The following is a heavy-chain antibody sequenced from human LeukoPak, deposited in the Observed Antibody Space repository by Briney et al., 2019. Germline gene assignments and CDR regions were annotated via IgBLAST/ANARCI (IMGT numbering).Heavy chain of an antibody. Sequence: PGGSLRLSCAASGFTFSNAWMNWVRQAPGKGLEWVGRIKTKTDGGPTDYAAPVKGRFTISRDDSKNTLYLQMSSLKTEDTAVYYCTTNEAFDIWGQGTMVSVSS. CDR3: TTNEAFDI. CDR2: IKTKTDGGPT. CDR1: GFTFSNAW. J-gene: IGHJ3*02. V-gene: IGHV3-15*01.